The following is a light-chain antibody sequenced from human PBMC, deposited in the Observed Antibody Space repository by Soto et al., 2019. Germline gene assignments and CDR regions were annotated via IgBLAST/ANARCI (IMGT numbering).Light chain of an antibody. V-gene: IGKV3-20*01. CDR3: HQYGNSPQT. J-gene: IGKJ1*01. Sequence: EMVLTQSPDTLSLSPGERATLSCRASQSVGNNFLAWYQQKPGQAPTLLIYDASSRASGLPDRFSGSGSETDFTLTVSRLELEDFAVYFCHQYGNSPQTFGQGTKVEI. CDR1: QSVGNNF. CDR2: DAS.